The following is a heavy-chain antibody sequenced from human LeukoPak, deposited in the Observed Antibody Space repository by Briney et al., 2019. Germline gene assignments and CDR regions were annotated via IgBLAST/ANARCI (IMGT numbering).Heavy chain of an antibody. J-gene: IGHJ4*02. CDR3: ARDPFRGYFVH. D-gene: IGHD3-16*01. Sequence: SETLSLTCTVSRGSFISDYWKWIRQRPGKGLGWIGYVYYRGSTNYNPSLKSRVTISVDTSKNQFYLTLSSVTAADTAVYYCARDPFRGYFVHWGQGTLVTVSS. CDR1: RGSFISDY. CDR2: VYYRGST. V-gene: IGHV4-59*01.